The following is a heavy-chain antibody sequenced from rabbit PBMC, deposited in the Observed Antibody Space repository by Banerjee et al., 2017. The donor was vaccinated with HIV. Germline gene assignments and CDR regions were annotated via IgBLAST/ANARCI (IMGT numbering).Heavy chain of an antibody. V-gene: IGHV1S45*01. CDR2: IYGGGGST. CDR3: TRERVAGVYNL. Sequence: QQQLEESGGGLVKPGGTLTLTCKASGIDISSSYWICWVRQAPGKGLEWIACIYGGGGSTHYANWAKGRFTISKTSSTTVTLQMTSLTAADTATYFCTRERVAGVYNLWGQGTLVTVS. J-gene: IGHJ4*01. CDR1: GIDISSSYW. D-gene: IGHD4-1*01.